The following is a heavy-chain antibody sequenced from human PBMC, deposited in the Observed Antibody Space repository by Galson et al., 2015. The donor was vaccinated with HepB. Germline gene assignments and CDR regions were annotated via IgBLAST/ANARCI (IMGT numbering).Heavy chain of an antibody. Sequence: PALVKPTQTLTLTCTFSGFSLSTSGMCVGWIRQPPGKALEWLARIDWDDDEYYTTSLKTRLTISKDASKNQVVLTMTNMDPVDTATYYCARIRAYYDYVWGSYRPGFGMDVWGQGTTVTVSS. CDR3: ARIRAYYDYVWGSYRPGFGMDV. D-gene: IGHD3-16*02. J-gene: IGHJ6*02. CDR2: IDWDDDE. CDR1: GFSLSTSGMC. V-gene: IGHV2-70*11.